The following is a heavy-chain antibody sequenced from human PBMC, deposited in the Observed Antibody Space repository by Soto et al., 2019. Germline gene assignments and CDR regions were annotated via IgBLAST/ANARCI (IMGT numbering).Heavy chain of an antibody. CDR2: IIPIFGTA. D-gene: IGHD3-22*01. J-gene: IGHJ5*02. Sequence: GASVKVSCKASGGTFSSYAISWVRQAPGQGLEWMGGIIPIFGTANYAQKFQGRVTITADKSTSTAYMELSSLRSEDTAVYYCARDLSAYYYDSSGSWGQGTLVTVSS. V-gene: IGHV1-69*06. CDR3: ARDLSAYYYDSSGS. CDR1: GGTFSSYA.